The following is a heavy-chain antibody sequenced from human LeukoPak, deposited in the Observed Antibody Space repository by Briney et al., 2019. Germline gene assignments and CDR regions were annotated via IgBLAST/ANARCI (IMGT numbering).Heavy chain of an antibody. CDR2: IYNSGNT. V-gene: IGHV4-59*01. J-gene: IGHJ5*02. CDR1: GGSINSYY. D-gene: IGHD3-16*01. CDR3: ARESGSYLWRSWLNP. Sequence: SETLSLTCTVSGGSINSYYWTWIRQPPGKGLEWIGNIYNSGNTNYNPSLKSRVTISVDTSKNQFSLKLNSVTAADTAVYYCARESGSYLWRSWLNPWGQGTLVTVSS.